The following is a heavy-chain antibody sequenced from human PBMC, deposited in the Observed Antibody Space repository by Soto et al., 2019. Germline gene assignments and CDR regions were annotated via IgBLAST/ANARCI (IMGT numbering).Heavy chain of an antibody. CDR2: IGGSSGST. V-gene: IGHV3-23*01. Sequence: SLRLSCAASGFTFRSYAMSWVRQAPGKGLEWVSAIGGSSGSTDYADSVKGRFTISRDNSKNTLFLQMNSLRAEDTAVYYCAKDRSSTSCYAFDCWGQGTLVTVSS. J-gene: IGHJ4*02. CDR1: GFTFRSYA. CDR3: AKDRSSTSCYAFDC. D-gene: IGHD2-2*01.